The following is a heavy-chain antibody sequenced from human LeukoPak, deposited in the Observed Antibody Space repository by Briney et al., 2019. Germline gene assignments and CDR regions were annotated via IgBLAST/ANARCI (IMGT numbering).Heavy chain of an antibody. Sequence: GGSLRLSCAASGFTVSSNYMSWVRQAPGKGLEWVSVIYSGGSTYYADSVKGRFTISRDNSKNTLYLQMNSLTTEDTAVYYCARDMAAAGDYWGQGTLVTVSS. CDR2: IYSGGST. CDR1: GFTVSSNY. J-gene: IGHJ4*02. CDR3: ARDMAAAGDY. V-gene: IGHV3-66*01. D-gene: IGHD6-13*01.